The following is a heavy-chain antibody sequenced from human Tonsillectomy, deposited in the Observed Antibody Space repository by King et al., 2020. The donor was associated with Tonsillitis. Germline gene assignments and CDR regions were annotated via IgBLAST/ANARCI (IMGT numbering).Heavy chain of an antibody. D-gene: IGHD2-2*01. CDR1: GFTFTTYA. V-gene: IGHV3-30-3*01. J-gene: IGHJ6*03. CDR3: ARAGFCDSTSCYRYYYYMDV. Sequence: HVQLVESGGGVVQPGRSLRLSCAASGFTFTTYAMHWVRQAPGKGLEWVAFISYDGSNNSYTDSVKGRYTISRDNSKNTLYLQMNSLSAEDTAVYYCARAGFCDSTSCYRYYYYMDVWGKGTTVTVPS. CDR2: ISYDGSNN.